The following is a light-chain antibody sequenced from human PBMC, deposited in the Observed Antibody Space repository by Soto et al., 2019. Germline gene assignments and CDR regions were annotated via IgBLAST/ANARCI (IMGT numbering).Light chain of an antibody. Sequence: QSVLTQPASVSGSPGQSITISCTGTSRDVGAYDFVSWYQQHPGKAPKLMIYDVSNRPSGVSTRFSGSKSGNTASLTISGLQAEEEPDNYGVAYTISSSRVFETGTKVT. CDR3: VAYTISSSRV. J-gene: IGLJ1*01. CDR2: DVS. V-gene: IGLV2-14*03. CDR1: SRDVGAYDF.